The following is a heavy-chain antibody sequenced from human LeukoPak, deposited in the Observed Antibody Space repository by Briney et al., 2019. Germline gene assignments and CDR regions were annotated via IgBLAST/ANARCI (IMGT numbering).Heavy chain of an antibody. CDR1: GFTFSSYS. V-gene: IGHV3-21*01. CDR2: ISSSSSYI. Sequence: GGSLRLSCAASGFTFSSYSMNWVRQAPGKGPEWVSSISSSSSYIYYADSVKGRFTISRDNAKNSLYLQMNSLRAEDTAVYYCARDRIYDILTGYSRAFDYWGQGTLVTVSS. D-gene: IGHD3-9*01. CDR3: ARDRIYDILTGYSRAFDY. J-gene: IGHJ4*02.